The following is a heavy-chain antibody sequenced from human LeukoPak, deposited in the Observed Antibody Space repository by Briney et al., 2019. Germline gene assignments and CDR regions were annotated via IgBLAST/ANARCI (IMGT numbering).Heavy chain of an antibody. D-gene: IGHD6-19*01. Sequence: SETLSLTCTVSGGSISSHYWSWIRQPPGKGLEWIGYIYYSGSTNYNPSLKSRVTISVDTSKNQFSLKLSSVTAADTAVYYCAREYSSGWHDAFDIWGQGTMVTVSS. J-gene: IGHJ3*02. V-gene: IGHV4-59*11. CDR2: IYYSGST. CDR3: AREYSSGWHDAFDI. CDR1: GGSISSHY.